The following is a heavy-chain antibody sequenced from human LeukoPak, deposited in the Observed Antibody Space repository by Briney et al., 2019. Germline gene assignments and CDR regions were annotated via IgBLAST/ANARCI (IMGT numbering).Heavy chain of an antibody. J-gene: IGHJ4*02. CDR2: IYYRGST. Sequence: PSETLSLTCTVSGGSISRNIYSWGWTRQPPGRGLEWNGNIYYRGSTYYNPSLKSRVTISLDTSKNQFSLELTSVIAADTAVYYCASRDCSGGSCHSEDYWGQGTLVTVSS. CDR3: ASRDCSGGSCHSEDY. V-gene: IGHV4-39*07. CDR1: GGSISRNIYS. D-gene: IGHD2-15*01.